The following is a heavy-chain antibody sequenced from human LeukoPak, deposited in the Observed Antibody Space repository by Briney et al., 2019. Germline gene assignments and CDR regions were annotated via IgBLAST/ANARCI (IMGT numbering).Heavy chain of an antibody. CDR2: ISSSSSYM. J-gene: IGHJ4*02. CDR3: AGGIAARVDY. D-gene: IGHD6-6*01. V-gene: IGHV3-21*01. CDR1: GFSVSNKY. Sequence: GGSLRLSCAASGFSVSNKYMSWVRQAPGKGLEWVSSISSSSSYMYYADSVKGRFTISRDNAKNSLYLQMNSLRAEDTAVYYCAGGIAARVDYWGQGTLVTVSS.